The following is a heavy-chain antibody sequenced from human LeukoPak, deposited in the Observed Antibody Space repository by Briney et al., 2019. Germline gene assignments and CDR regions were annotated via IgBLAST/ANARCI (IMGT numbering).Heavy chain of an antibody. D-gene: IGHD3-3*01. CDR3: ARDHSNDFWSGSGPLYYMDV. Sequence: SVKVSCKASGGTFSRYAISWVRQAPGQGLEWMGGIIPIFGTANYAQKFQGRVTMTRDTSISTAYMELSRLRSDDTAVYYCARDHSNDFWSGSGPLYYMDVWGKGTTVTVSS. J-gene: IGHJ6*03. CDR1: GGTFSRYA. V-gene: IGHV1-69*05. CDR2: IIPIFGTA.